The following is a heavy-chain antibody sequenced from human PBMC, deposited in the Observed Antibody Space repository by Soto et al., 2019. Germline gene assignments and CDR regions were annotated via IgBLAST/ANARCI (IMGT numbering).Heavy chain of an antibody. V-gene: IGHV3-43*01. CDR3: AKDLFRTRASSPAFYDFYYGMDV. J-gene: IGHJ6*02. Sequence: EVQLVESGGVVVQYGGSLRLSCAASGFTFDDYTMHWVRQAPGKGLEWVSLISWDGDNTYYADSVKGRFTISRDNSKNSLYLQMNTLRTEDTALYYCAKDLFRTRASSPAFYDFYYGMDVWGQGTAVTVSS. D-gene: IGHD6-6*01. CDR1: GFTFDDYT. CDR2: ISWDGDNT.